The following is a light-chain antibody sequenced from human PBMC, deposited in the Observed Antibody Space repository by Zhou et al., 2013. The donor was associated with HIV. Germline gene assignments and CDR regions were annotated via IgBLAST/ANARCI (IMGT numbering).Light chain of an antibody. CDR2: GAS. V-gene: IGKV3-20*01. CDR3: QQHNDWPPWT. Sequence: EIVLTQSPGTLSLSPGQRATLSCRASESVSSNYLAWYQQKFGQAPRLLIFGASSRAAGIPHRFSGSGSGTDFTLTISSLQSEDSAVYYCQQHNDWPPWTFGQGTKVEIK. J-gene: IGKJ1*01. CDR1: ESVSSNY.